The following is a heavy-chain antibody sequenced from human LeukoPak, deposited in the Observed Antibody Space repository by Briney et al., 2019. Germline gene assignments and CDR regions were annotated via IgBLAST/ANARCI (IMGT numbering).Heavy chain of an antibody. CDR2: ISSSSYI. J-gene: IGHJ3*02. Sequence: GGSLRLSCAASGFTFSSYSMNWVRQAPGKGLEWVSSISSSSYIYYADSVKGRFTISRDNAKNSLYLQMNSLRAEDTAVYYCARDVRVGATLDAFDIWGQGTMVTVSS. V-gene: IGHV3-21*01. CDR3: ARDVRVGATLDAFDI. CDR1: GFTFSSYS. D-gene: IGHD1-26*01.